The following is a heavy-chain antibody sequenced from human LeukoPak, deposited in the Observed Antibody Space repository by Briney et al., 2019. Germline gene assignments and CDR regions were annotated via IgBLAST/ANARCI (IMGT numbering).Heavy chain of an antibody. Sequence: GGSLRLSCAASGFTFSSYAMGWVRQAPGKGLEWVSAISGSGGSTYYADSVKGRFTISRDNSKHTLYLQMNSLRAEDTAVYYCAKHRGQAMVLGYWGQGTLVTVSS. V-gene: IGHV3-23*01. CDR1: GFTFSSYA. D-gene: IGHD5-18*01. CDR3: AKHRGQAMVLGY. CDR2: ISGSGGST. J-gene: IGHJ4*02.